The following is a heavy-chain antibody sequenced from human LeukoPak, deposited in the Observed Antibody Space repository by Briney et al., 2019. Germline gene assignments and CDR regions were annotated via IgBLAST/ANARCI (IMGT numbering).Heavy chain of an antibody. CDR2: IYYSGST. Sequence: SETLSLTCTVSGYSISSGYYWSWIRQHPGKGLEWIGYIYYSGSTYYNPSLKSRVTISVDTSKNQFSLKLSSVTAADTAVYYCARVVYCSGGSCYFFDYWGQGTLVTVSS. CDR3: ARVVYCSGGSCYFFDY. J-gene: IGHJ4*02. D-gene: IGHD2-15*01. V-gene: IGHV4-31*03. CDR1: GYSISSGYY.